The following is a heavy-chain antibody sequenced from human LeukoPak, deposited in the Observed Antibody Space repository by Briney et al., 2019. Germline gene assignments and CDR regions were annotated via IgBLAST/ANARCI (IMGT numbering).Heavy chain of an antibody. J-gene: IGHJ3*02. CDR2: INPSGGST. Sequence: ASVKVSCKASGYTFTSYYMHWVRQAPGQGLEWMGIINPSGGSTSYAQKFRGRVTMTRDMSTSTVYMELSSLRSEDTAVYYCAREDTIFGVGDAFDIWGQGTMVTVSS. D-gene: IGHD3-3*01. CDR1: GYTFTSYY. V-gene: IGHV1-46*01. CDR3: AREDTIFGVGDAFDI.